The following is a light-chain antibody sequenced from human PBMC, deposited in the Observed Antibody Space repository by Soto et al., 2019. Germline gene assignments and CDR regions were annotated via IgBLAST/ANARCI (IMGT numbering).Light chain of an antibody. Sequence: EIVMTQSPATLSVSPGERATITCRASQSVSSNLAWYQQKPGQAPRLLIYDASTRAAGIPARFSRSGSGTEFALIISSRRLEDFAIYYYQQYNNWRALTFGGGTKVEIK. CDR3: QQYNNWRALT. CDR1: QSVSSN. J-gene: IGKJ4*01. V-gene: IGKV3-15*01. CDR2: DAS.